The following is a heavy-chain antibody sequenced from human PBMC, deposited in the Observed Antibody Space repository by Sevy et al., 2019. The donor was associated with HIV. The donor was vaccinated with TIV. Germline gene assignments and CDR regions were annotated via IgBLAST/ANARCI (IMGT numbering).Heavy chain of an antibody. CDR3: AREGCTKPHDY. V-gene: IGHV3-23*01. Sequence: GGSLRLSCAASGFTFSKYSMSWVRQPPGEGLEWVSTLSFGCGEINHADSVKGRFTISRDNSKNSLYLQMNNLRAEDTAVYYCAREGCTKPHDYWGQGTLVPSPQ. CDR2: LSFGCGEI. J-gene: IGHJ4*02. CDR1: GFTFSKYS. D-gene: IGHD2-8*01.